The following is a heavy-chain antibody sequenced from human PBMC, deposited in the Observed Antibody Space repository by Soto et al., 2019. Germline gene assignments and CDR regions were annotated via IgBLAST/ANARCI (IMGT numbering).Heavy chain of an antibody. Sequence: SETLSLTCTVSGGSISSSSYYWGWIRQPPGKGLEWIGSIYYSGSTYYNPSLKSRVTISVDTSKNQFSLKLSSVTAADTAVYYCARRPYYDILTGKYYGMDVWGQGTTVTVS. CDR3: ARRPYYDILTGKYYGMDV. CDR1: GGSISSSSYY. CDR2: IYYSGST. V-gene: IGHV4-39*01. D-gene: IGHD3-9*01. J-gene: IGHJ6*02.